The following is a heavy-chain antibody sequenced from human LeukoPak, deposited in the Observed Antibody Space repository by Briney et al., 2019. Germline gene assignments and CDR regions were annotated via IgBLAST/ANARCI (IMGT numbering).Heavy chain of an antibody. CDR2: INHSGST. V-gene: IGHV4-34*01. J-gene: IGHJ4*02. CDR1: GGSFSGYY. Sequence: SETLSLTCAVYGGSFSGYYWSWIRQPPGKGLEWIGEINHSGSTNYNPSLKSRVTISVDTSKNQFSLKLSSVTAADTAVYYCAIGGRYYGSGRLDYWGQGTLVTVSS. D-gene: IGHD3-10*01. CDR3: AIGGRYYGSGRLDY.